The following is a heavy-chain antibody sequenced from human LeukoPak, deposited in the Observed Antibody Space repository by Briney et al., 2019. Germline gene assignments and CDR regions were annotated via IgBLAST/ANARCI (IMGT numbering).Heavy chain of an antibody. CDR2: INHSGST. CDR1: GGSFSGYY. V-gene: IGHV4-34*01. J-gene: IGHJ5*02. Sequence: PSETLSLTCAVYGGSFSGYYWSWIRQPPGKGLEWIGEINHSGSTNYNPSLKSRVTISVDTSKNQSSLKLSSVTAADTAVYYCARGGARYFDWSTRNWFDPWGQGTLVTVSS. CDR3: ARGGARYFDWSTRNWFDP. D-gene: IGHD3-9*01.